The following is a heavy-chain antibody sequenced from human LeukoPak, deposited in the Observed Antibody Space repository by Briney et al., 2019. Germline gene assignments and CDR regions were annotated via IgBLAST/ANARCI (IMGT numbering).Heavy chain of an antibody. V-gene: IGHV3-23*01. CDR2: ISGGGDSE. CDR3: TKDASYAREFDNSGFFID. Sequence: GGSLRLSCAASGFTFSSYSMNWVRQAPGKGLEWVSSISGGGDSEYYAASVKGRFTISRDKSKNTLYVQMSSLRADDTAVYYCTKDASYAREFDNSGFFIDWGQGTLVTVSS. D-gene: IGHD3-22*01. J-gene: IGHJ4*02. CDR1: GFTFSSYS.